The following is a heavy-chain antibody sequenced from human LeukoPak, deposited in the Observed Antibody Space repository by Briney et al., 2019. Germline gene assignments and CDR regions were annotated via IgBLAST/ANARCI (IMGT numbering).Heavy chain of an antibody. Sequence: PSETLSLTCAVSDGSFRGYYWNWIRQPPGKGLEWAGEIHSSGRTNYNPPLKSRLTLSVDTSKYQFSLKLSSVTAADTAVYYCARGRNYYESSGFYYYFDYWGQGTLVTVAS. CDR1: DGSFRGYY. CDR3: ARGRNYYESSGFYYYFDY. J-gene: IGHJ4*02. D-gene: IGHD3-22*01. CDR2: IHSSGRT. V-gene: IGHV4-34*01.